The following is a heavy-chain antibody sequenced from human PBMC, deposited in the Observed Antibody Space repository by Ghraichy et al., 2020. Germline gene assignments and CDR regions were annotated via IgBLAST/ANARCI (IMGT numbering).Heavy chain of an antibody. J-gene: IGHJ4*02. D-gene: IGHD3-10*01. CDR3: AREDTMVRAFDY. V-gene: IGHV4-30-2*01. CDR1: GGSISSGGYS. Sequence: SETLSLTCAVSGGSISSGGYSWSWIRQPPGKGLEWIGYIYHSGSTYYNPSLKSRVTISVDRSKNQFSLKLSSVTAADTAVYYCAREDTMVRAFDYWGQGTLVTVSS. CDR2: IYHSGST.